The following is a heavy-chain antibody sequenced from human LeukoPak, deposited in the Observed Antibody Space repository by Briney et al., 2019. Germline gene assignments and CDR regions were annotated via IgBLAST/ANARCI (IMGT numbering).Heavy chain of an antibody. CDR1: GGSISSYY. J-gene: IGHJ4*02. D-gene: IGHD5/OR15-5a*01. V-gene: IGHV4-59*08. CDR2: IYYSGST. Sequence: SETPSLTCTVSGGSISSYYWSWIRQPPGKGLEWIGYIYYSGSTNYNPSLKSRVTISVDTSKNQFSLKLSSVTAADTAVYYCARSVPDLLYDPNYFDYWGQGTLVTVSS. CDR3: ARSVPDLLYDPNYFDY.